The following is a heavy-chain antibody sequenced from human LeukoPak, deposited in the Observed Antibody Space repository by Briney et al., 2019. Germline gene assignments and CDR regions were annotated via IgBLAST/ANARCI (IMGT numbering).Heavy chain of an antibody. J-gene: IGHJ4*02. CDR3: ARDTYYDFWSGSYDY. V-gene: IGHV4-38-2*02. CDR2: IYHSGST. CDR1: GYSISSGYY. D-gene: IGHD3-3*01. Sequence: PETLSLTCTVSGYSISSGYYWGWIRQPPGKGLEWIGSIYHSGSTYYNPSLKSRVTISVDTSKNQFSLKLSSVTAADTAVYYCARDTYYDFWSGSYDYWGQGTLVTVSS.